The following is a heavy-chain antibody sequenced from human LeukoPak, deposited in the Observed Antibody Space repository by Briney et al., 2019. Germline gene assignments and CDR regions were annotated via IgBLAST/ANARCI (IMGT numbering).Heavy chain of an antibody. CDR3: ANSRGYGSGNL. J-gene: IGHJ5*02. CDR2: ISGTADRT. Sequence: SGGSLRLSCAASGFTFSDYAMSWVRLAPGKGLEWVSAISGTADRTYYVGSVKGRFTVSRDNSKNMLYLQMSGLRTEDTAVYYCANSRGYGSGNLWGQGTLVTVSS. V-gene: IGHV3-23*01. CDR1: GFTFSDYA. D-gene: IGHD3-10*01.